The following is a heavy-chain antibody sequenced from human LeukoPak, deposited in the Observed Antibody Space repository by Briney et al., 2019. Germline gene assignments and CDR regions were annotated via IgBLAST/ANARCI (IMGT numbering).Heavy chain of an antibody. V-gene: IGHV1-69*05. CDR3: ARGSSPFWVSGSEYYYYYMDV. CDR1: GGTFSSYA. D-gene: IGHD6-6*01. J-gene: IGHJ6*03. Sequence: ASVTVSCKASGGTFSSYAISWVRQAPGQGLEWMGGIIPIFGTANYAQKFQGRVTITTDESTSTAYMELSSLRSEDTAVYYCARGSSPFWVSGSEYYYYYMDVWGKGTTVTVSS. CDR2: IIPIFGTA.